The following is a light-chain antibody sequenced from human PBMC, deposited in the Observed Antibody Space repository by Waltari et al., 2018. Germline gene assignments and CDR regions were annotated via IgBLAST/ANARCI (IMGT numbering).Light chain of an antibody. CDR2: DDS. V-gene: IGLV3-21*02. Sequence: SYVLTQPPSVSVAPGQTARITCGGNNIGSASVNWYQQKPGQAPVLVVYDDSDRPSGIPERFSGSNSGNTATLTISRVEAGDEADYYCQVWDSSSDLWVFGGGTKLTVL. CDR3: QVWDSSSDLWV. J-gene: IGLJ3*02. CDR1: NIGSAS.